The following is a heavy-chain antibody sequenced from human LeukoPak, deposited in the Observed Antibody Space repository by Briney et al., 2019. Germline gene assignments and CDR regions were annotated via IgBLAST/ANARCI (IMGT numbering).Heavy chain of an antibody. Sequence: SETLSLTCTVSGGSISSHYWSWIRQPPGKGLEWIGYIYYSGSTNYNPSLKSRVTISVDTSKNQFSLKLISVTAADTAVYYCARRGSYYYDSSGLHFDPWGQGTLVTVSS. D-gene: IGHD3-22*01. J-gene: IGHJ5*02. CDR3: ARRGSYYYDSSGLHFDP. CDR1: GGSISSHY. V-gene: IGHV4-59*11. CDR2: IYYSGST.